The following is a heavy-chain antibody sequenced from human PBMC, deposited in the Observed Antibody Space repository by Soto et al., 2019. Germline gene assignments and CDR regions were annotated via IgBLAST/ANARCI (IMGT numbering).Heavy chain of an antibody. V-gene: IGHV1-18*01. J-gene: IGHJ6*03. D-gene: IGHD4-17*01. CDR2: ISAYNGNT. CDR3: AREPPYLYGDYPRYYYYYMAV. Sequence: GASVKVSCKASGYTFTSYGISWVRQAPGQGLEWMGWISAYNGNTNYAQKLQGRVTMTTDTSTSTAYMELRSLRSDDTAVYYCAREPPYLYGDYPRYYYYYMAVWGKGTTVTVSS. CDR1: GYTFTSYG.